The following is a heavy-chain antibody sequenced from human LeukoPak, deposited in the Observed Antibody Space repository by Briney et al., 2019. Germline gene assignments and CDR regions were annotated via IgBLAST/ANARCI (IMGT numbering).Heavy chain of an antibody. J-gene: IGHJ4*02. Sequence: PSETLSLTCTVSGGSISSGGYYWSWIRQHPGKGLEWIGYIYYSGSTNYNPSLKSRVTISVDTSKNQFSLKLSSVTAADTAVYYCARQGGDSGSYSAEFDYWGQGTLVTVSS. D-gene: IGHD1-26*01. CDR3: ARQGGDSGSYSAEFDY. CDR2: IYYSGST. V-gene: IGHV4-61*08. CDR1: GGSISSGGYY.